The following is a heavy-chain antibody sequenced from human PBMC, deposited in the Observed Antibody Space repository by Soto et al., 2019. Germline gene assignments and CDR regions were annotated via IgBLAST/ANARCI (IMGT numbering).Heavy chain of an antibody. V-gene: IGHV3-21*01. CDR3: AREGYDFWSGDYYGMDV. CDR1: GFTFSSYS. D-gene: IGHD3-3*01. J-gene: IGHJ6*02. CDR2: ISSSSYI. Sequence: GGSLRFSCAASGFTFSSYSMNWVRQAPGKGLEWVSSISSSSYIYYADSVKGRFTISRDNAKNSLYLQMNSLRAEDTAVYYCAREGYDFWSGDYYGMDVWGQGTTVTVSS.